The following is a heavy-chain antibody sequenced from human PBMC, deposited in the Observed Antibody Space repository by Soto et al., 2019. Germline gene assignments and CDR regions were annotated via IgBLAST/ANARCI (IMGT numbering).Heavy chain of an antibody. J-gene: IGHJ5*02. CDR2: ISPSGSP. Sequence: QVQLQESGSRLVRPSQTLSLTCSVSGGSVNSGGYSWSWIRQPPGKGLEWIGFISPSGSPAYNPSLQSRVTISVDRSNYQISLELTPGTAADPAVYYCARGVLAWGPGTLVTVSS. V-gene: IGHV4-30-2*01. CDR3: ARGVLA. D-gene: IGHD3-10*01. CDR1: GGSVNSGGYS.